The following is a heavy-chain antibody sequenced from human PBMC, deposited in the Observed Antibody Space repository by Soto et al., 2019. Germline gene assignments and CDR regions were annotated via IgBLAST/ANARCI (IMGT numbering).Heavy chain of an antibody. CDR1: GFTFSSYG. D-gene: IGHD3-16*02. V-gene: IGHV3-30*18. J-gene: IGHJ4*02. CDR2: ISYDGSNK. Sequence: QVQLVESVGGVVQPGRSLRLSCAASGFTFSSYGMHWVRQAPGKGLEWVAVISYDGSNKSDADSGKGRFTISRDNSKNTLDLPMNSLIAEDTAVYYCAKDRRPKYIWGSYRSAFDYWGQGTLVTFSS. CDR3: AKDRRPKYIWGSYRSAFDY.